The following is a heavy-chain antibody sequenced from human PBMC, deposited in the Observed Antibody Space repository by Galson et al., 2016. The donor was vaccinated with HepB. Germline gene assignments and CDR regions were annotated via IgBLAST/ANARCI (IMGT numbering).Heavy chain of an antibody. CDR3: GREVYGGALDY. J-gene: IGHJ4*02. CDR1: GFTFSNFA. Sequence: SLRLSCAASGFTFSNFAMSWVRQAPGKGLEWVSVFYSSGKTAHADSVEGRFTVSRDTSKNMLYLQMNSLRAEDTAIYYCGREVYGGALDYWGQGTLVSGSS. CDR2: FYSSGKT. V-gene: IGHV3-23*03. D-gene: IGHD4-23*01.